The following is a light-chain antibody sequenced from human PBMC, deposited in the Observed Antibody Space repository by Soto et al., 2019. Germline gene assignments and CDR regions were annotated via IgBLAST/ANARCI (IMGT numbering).Light chain of an antibody. J-gene: IGKJ1*01. CDR3: KQYDNSAWT. CDR1: HSVNNY. V-gene: IGKV3-11*01. Sequence: PGESAPLSCIASHSVNNYFYWYQQKPGQAPRLIISAASNRATGIPARFSGSGSETDFTLTISRLEPEAFAVYYCKQYDNSAWTCGQGTKWIS. CDR2: AAS.